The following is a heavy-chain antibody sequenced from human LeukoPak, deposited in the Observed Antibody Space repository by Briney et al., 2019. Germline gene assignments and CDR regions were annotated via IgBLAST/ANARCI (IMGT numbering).Heavy chain of an antibody. D-gene: IGHD3-3*01. CDR2: IRYDGSNK. V-gene: IGHV3-30*02. CDR3: AKDSWDDFWSGYLDY. Sequence: PGGSLRLSCAASGFTFSSYGMHWVRQAPGKGLEWVAFIRYDGSNKYYADSVKGRFTISRDNSKNTLYLQMNSLRAEDTAVYYCAKDSWDDFWSGYLDYWGQGTLVTVSS. CDR1: GFTFSSYG. J-gene: IGHJ4*02.